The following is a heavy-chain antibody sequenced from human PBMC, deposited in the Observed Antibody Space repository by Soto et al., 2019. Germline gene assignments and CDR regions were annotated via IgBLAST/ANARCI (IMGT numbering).Heavy chain of an antibody. CDR3: AKASTYEYVWGSFRYYFDY. Sequence: PGGSLRLSCAASGFTFSTYAMSWVRHAPGKGLEWVSGISGSGDRTHYVDSVKGRFTISRDNSKNTLYLQMHSLRAEDTALYYCAKASTYEYVWGSFRYYFDYWGQGTLVTVSS. CDR1: GFTFSTYA. D-gene: IGHD3-16*02. V-gene: IGHV3-23*01. CDR2: ISGSGDRT. J-gene: IGHJ4*02.